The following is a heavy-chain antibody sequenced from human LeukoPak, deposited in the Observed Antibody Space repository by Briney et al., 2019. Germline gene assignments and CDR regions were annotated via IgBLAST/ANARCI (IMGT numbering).Heavy chain of an antibody. CDR1: GFTFSGYG. J-gene: IGHJ4*02. CDR2: ISYDGSNK. D-gene: IGHD6-13*01. V-gene: IGHV3-30*18. CDR3: AKERAAAGTSFDY. Sequence: GGSLRLSCAASGFTFSGYGMHWVRQAPGKGLEWVAVISYDGSNKYYADSVKGRFTISRDNSKNTLYLQMNSLRAEDTAVYYCAKERAAAGTSFDYWGQGTLVTVSS.